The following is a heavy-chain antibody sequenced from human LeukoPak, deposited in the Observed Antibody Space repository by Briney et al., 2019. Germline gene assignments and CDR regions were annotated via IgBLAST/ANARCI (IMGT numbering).Heavy chain of an antibody. V-gene: IGHV4-34*01. Sequence: TPSETLSLTCAVYGGSFSGYYWSWIRQPPGKGLEWIGEINHSGSTNYNPSLKSRVTISVDTSKNQFSLKLSSVTAADTAVYYCARHGGNLNWYFDLWGRGALVTVSS. J-gene: IGHJ2*01. CDR3: ARHGGNLNWYFDL. CDR2: INHSGST. D-gene: IGHD4-23*01. CDR1: GGSFSGYY.